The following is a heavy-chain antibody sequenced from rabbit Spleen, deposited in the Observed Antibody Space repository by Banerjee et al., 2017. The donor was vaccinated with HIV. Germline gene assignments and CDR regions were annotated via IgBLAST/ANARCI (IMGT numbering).Heavy chain of an antibody. D-gene: IGHD1-1*01. Sequence: QERLVESGGGLVQPGASLTLTCTASGFTLSSYWISWVRQAPGKGLEWIACIDTNDGDTDYANWPKGRFTISKTSSTTVTLQMTSLTAADTATYFCARNYVNAFDPWGPGTLVTVS. CDR3: ARNYVNAFDP. CDR2: IDTNDGDT. V-gene: IGHV1S45*01. CDR1: GFTLSSYW. J-gene: IGHJ2*01.